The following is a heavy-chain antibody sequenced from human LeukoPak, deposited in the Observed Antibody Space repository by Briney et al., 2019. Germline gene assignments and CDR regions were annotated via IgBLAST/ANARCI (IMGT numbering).Heavy chain of an antibody. CDR3: ARYRRGVAVHFDY. J-gene: IGHJ4*02. CDR2: IYYSGST. CDR1: GGSISSYY. D-gene: IGHD3-10*01. Sequence: PSETLSLTCTVSGGSISSYYWSWIRQPPGKGLEWIGSIYYSGSTYYNPSLKSRVTISVDTSKNQFSLKLSSVTAADTAVYYCARYRRGVAVHFDYWGQGTLVTVSS. V-gene: IGHV4-39*01.